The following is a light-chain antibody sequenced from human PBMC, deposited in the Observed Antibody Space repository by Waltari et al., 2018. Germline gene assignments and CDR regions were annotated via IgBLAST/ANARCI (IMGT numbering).Light chain of an antibody. Sequence: SYELTQPSSVSVSPGQTARITCPGDVLAVKPVRWVQQKPGQAPVLGIYKDSERPSGIPERFSGSSSGTTVTLTISGAQVEDDGDYYCYSATDNNRFGGGTKLTVL. V-gene: IGLV3-27*01. CDR3: YSATDNNR. J-gene: IGLJ2*01. CDR1: VLAVKP. CDR2: KDS.